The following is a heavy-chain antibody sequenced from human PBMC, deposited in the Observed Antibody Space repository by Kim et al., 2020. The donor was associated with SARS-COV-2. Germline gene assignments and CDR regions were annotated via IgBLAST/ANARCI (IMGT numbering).Heavy chain of an antibody. CDR1: GYSFTDYW. V-gene: IGHV5-51*01. Sequence: GESLKISCKGSGYSFTDYWIAWVRQMPGKGLEWMGIIYPGDSDTRSRPSFQGPAPMSADRSISTAYLHGCVLKASDTAMYYCARWTSRSWYDPFGYWGQGTLVTVSS. CDR2: IYPGDSDT. CDR3: ARWTSRSWYDPFGY. D-gene: IGHD6-13*01. J-gene: IGHJ4*02.